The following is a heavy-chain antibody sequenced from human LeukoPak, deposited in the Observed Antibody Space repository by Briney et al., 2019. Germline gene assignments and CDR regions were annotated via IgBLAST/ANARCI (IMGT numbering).Heavy chain of an antibody. CDR2: IRSSSSTI. D-gene: IGHD6-13*01. J-gene: IGHJ4*02. Sequence: GGSLRLSCEASGFTFSNYSMNWVRQAPGKGLEWVSYIRSSSSTIYYADSVKGRFTISRDNAKNSLYLQMNSLRAEDTAVYYCARDRYSSSWGQGTLVTVSS. V-gene: IGHV3-48*01. CDR1: GFTFSNYS. CDR3: ARDRYSSS.